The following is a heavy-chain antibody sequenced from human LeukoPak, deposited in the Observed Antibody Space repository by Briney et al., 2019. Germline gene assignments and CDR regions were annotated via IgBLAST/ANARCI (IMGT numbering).Heavy chain of an antibody. V-gene: IGHV3-23*01. J-gene: IGHJ4*02. CDR1: GFTFSSYG. Sequence: GGSLRLSCSASGFTFSSYGMSWVRQAPGKGLEWVSGISGSGGSTYYADSVKGRFTISRDNSKNTLYLQMNSLRAEDTAVYYCAKDYTMIVVVLFDYWGQGTLVTVSS. CDR3: AKDYTMIVVVLFDY. CDR2: ISGSGGST. D-gene: IGHD3-22*01.